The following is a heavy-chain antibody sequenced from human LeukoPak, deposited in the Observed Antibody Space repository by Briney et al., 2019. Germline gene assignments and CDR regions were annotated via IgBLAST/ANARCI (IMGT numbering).Heavy chain of an antibody. CDR2: ISGSGGST. CDR3: AGSGSVFRFDY. J-gene: IGHJ4*02. Sequence: TGGSLRLSCAASGFTFSSYAMSWVRQAPGKGLEWVSAISGSGGSTYYADSVKGRFTISRDNSKNTLYLQMNSLRADDTAVYYCAGSGSVFRFDYWGQGTLVTVSS. V-gene: IGHV3-23*01. CDR1: GFTFSSYA. D-gene: IGHD1-26*01.